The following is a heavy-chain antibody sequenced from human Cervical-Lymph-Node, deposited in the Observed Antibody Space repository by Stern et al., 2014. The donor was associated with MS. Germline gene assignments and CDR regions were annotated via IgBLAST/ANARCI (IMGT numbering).Heavy chain of an antibody. CDR3: AKGGGLDHWGYYGMDV. CDR2: ISYDGSNK. D-gene: IGHD2-15*01. V-gene: IGHV3-30*18. J-gene: IGHJ6*02. Sequence: VQLVESGGGVVQPGRSLRLSCAASEFTFSSYGMHWVRQAPGKGLEWEAVISYDGSNKYYADSVKGRFTISRDNSKNTLCLQMNSLRAEDTAVYYCAKGGGLDHWGYYGMDVWGQGTTVTVSS. CDR1: EFTFSSYG.